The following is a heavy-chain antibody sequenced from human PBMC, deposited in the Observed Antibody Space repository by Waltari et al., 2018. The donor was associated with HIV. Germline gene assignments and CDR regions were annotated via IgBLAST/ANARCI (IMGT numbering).Heavy chain of an antibody. J-gene: IGHJ6*01. CDR3: ARDSAPGLAVDDDDGEFFYYGLDV. Sequence: QVHLEQWGTGLLRPSETLSLTCAVYGGSFSGFYWSLTRQSPARGLEWIGEVNHVGRTNYSPSLKGRVTVSVDTSKNQFSLTMRSVTAADTAVYYCARDSAPGLAVDDDDGEFFYYGLDVWGQGTTVTVSS. CDR1: GGSFSGFY. D-gene: IGHD6-19*01. V-gene: IGHV4-34*01. CDR2: VNHVGRT.